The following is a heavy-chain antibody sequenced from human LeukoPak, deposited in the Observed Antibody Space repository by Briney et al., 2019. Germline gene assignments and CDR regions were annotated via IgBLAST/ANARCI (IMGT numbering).Heavy chain of an antibody. V-gene: IGHV4-30-2*01. J-gene: IGHJ4*02. CDR2: IYHSGST. D-gene: IGHD6-13*01. Sequence: KPSQTLSLTCAVSGGSISSGGYSWSWIRQPPGKGLEWIGYIYHSGSTYYNPSLKSRVTISVDRSKNQFSLKLSSVTAADTAVYYCARLINKPIAATGTGPFDHWGQGTLVTVSS. CDR1: GGSISSGGYS. CDR3: ARLINKPIAATGTGPFDH.